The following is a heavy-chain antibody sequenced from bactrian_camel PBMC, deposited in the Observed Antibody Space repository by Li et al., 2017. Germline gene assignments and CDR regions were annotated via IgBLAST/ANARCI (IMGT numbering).Heavy chain of an antibody. V-gene: IGHV3S53*01. CDR2: VDSDGVT. CDR1: GDHYSSYY. Sequence: VESGGDSVQAGGSLTLSCVASGDHYSSYYMAWFRQQLGKKREMVAAVDSDGVTRYRDSVKGRFFVSQDGPKNTLHLQMNNLKPEDTAMYYCAARFQGGFGYGGLCTDVLADFPYWGQGTQVTVSS. D-gene: IGHD5*01. CDR3: AARFQGGFGYGGLCTDVLADFPY. J-gene: IGHJ6*01.